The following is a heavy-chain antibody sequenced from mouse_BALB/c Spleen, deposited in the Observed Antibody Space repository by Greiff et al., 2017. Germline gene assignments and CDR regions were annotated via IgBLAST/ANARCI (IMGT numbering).Heavy chain of an antibody. J-gene: IGHJ2*01. CDR1: GFTFSSYA. CDR3: ERGFDGYYSY. D-gene: IGHD2-3*01. CDR2: ISSGGST. Sequence: EVQGVESGGGLVKPGGSLKLSCAASGFTFSSYAMSWVRQTPEKRLEWVASISSGGSTYYPDSVKGRFTISRDNARNILYLQMSSLRSEDTAMYYCERGFDGYYSYWGQGTTLTVSS. V-gene: IGHV5-6-5*01.